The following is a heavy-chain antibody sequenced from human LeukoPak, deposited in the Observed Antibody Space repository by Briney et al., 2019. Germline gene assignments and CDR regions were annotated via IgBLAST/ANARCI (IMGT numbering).Heavy chain of an antibody. CDR3: AREVKVAVNSYYFDY. Sequence: ASVKVSCKASGYTFTSYAMNWVRQAPGQGLEWMGWINTNTGNPTYAQGFTGRFVFSLDTSVSTAYLQISSLRAEDTAVYYCAREVKVAVNSYYFDYWGQGTLVTVSS. CDR2: INTNTGNP. J-gene: IGHJ4*02. CDR1: GYTFTSYA. D-gene: IGHD6-19*01. V-gene: IGHV7-4-1*02.